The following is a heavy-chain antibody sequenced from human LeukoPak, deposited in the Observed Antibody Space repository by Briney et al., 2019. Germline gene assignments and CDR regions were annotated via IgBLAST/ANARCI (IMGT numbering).Heavy chain of an antibody. CDR1: GGSISSGGYY. D-gene: IGHD6-19*01. CDR3: ARANSGSFDY. CDR2: IYYSGST. V-gene: IGHV4-31*03. Sequence: SQTLSLTCTVSGGSISSGGYYWSWIRQHPGKGLEWIGYIYYSGSTYHNPSLKSRVTISVDTSKNQFSLKLSSVTAADTAVYYCARANSGSFDYWGQGTLVTVSS. J-gene: IGHJ4*02.